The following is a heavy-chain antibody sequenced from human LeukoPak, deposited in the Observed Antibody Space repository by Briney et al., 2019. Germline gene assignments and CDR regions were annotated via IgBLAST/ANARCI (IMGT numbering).Heavy chain of an antibody. J-gene: IGHJ6*03. CDR1: GYTFTSYD. D-gene: IGHD1-26*01. V-gene: IGHV1-8*01. CDR3: ARAKSLVGATRGSGYYMDV. Sequence: GASVKVSFKASGYTFTSYDINWVRQATGQGLEWMGWMNPNSGNTGYAQKFQGRVTMTRNTSISTAYMELSSLRSEDTAVYYCARAKSLVGATRGSGYYMDVWGKGTTVTVSS. CDR2: MNPNSGNT.